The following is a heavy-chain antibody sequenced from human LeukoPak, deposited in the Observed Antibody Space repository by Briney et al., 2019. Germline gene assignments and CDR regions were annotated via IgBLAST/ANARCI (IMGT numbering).Heavy chain of an antibody. D-gene: IGHD5-12*01. V-gene: IGHV1-2*02. CDR1: GYTFTGYY. Sequence: GASVKVSCKASGYTFTGYYMRWVRQAPGQGLEWMGWINPNSGGTNYAQKFQGRVTMTRDTSISTAYMELSRLRSDDTAVYYCARVTKRGYSGYGLPYWGQGTLVTVSS. CDR2: INPNSGGT. CDR3: ARVTKRGYSGYGLPY. J-gene: IGHJ4*02.